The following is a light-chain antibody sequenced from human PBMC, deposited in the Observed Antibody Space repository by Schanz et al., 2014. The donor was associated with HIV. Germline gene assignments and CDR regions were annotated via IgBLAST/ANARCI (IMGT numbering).Light chain of an antibody. V-gene: IGLV1-47*01. Sequence: QSVLTQPPSLSGAPGQRISLSCTGSSSNIGAGYDVHWYQQLPGTAPKLLIYRNNQRPSGVPDRFSGSKSGTSASLAISGLRSEDEADYYCAAWDDSLNGVLFGGGTKLTVL. CDR3: AAWDDSLNGVL. CDR2: RNN. CDR1: SSNIGAGYD. J-gene: IGLJ2*01.